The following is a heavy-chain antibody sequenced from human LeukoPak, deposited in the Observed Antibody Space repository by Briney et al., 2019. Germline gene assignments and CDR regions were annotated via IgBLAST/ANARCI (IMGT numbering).Heavy chain of an antibody. CDR1: GFTFSNYD. J-gene: IGHJ4*02. V-gene: IGHV3-23*01. CDR3: AKSVESAVTTNPYFDY. CDR2: ISGSGGST. Sequence: GGSLRLSCAASGFTFSNYDMSWVRQAPGKGLEWVSVISGSGGSTYYADSVKGRFTISRDNSKNTLYLQMNSLRAEDTAVYYCAKSVESAVTTNPYFDYWGQGTLVTVSS. D-gene: IGHD4-17*01.